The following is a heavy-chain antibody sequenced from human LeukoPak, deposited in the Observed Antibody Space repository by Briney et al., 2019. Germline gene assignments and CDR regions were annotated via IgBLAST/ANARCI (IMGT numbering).Heavy chain of an antibody. CDR3: ARPRLESNYYYYMDV. J-gene: IGHJ6*03. D-gene: IGHD2/OR15-2a*01. CDR2: ISSSSSTI. CDR1: GFTFSSYS. V-gene: IGHV3-48*01. Sequence: GGSLRLSCAASGFTFSSYSMNWVRQAPGKGLEWVSYISSSSSTIYYADSVKGRFTISRDNAKNSLYLQMNSLRAEDTAVYYCARPRLESNYYYYMDVWGKGTTVTVSS.